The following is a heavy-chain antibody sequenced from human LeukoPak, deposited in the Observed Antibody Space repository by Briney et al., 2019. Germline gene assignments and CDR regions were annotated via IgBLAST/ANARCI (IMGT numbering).Heavy chain of an antibody. J-gene: IGHJ4*02. CDR3: ARDLKQQQLAGY. V-gene: IGHV1-18*01. CDR1: GYTFTSYG. CDR2: ISAYNGNT. Sequence: ASVKVSYKASGYTFTSYGISWVRQAPGQGLEWMGWISAYNGNTNYAQKLQGRVTMTTDTSTSTAYMELRSLRSDDTAVYYCARDLKQQQLAGYWGQGTLVTVSS. D-gene: IGHD6-13*01.